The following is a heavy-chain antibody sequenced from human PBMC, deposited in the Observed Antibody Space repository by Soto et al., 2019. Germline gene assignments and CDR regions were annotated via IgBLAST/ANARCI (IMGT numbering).Heavy chain of an antibody. Sequence: QVQLVQSGAEVKKPGSSLKVSCKSSGGTFSSYFITWGRQAPGQGLGWMGGMIPLFGTPNYAQKFKGRVSITADESTITAYMELSSLRSEDTAVYYCAIEYSSSPPYYPIGYWGQGTLVTVSA. CDR1: GGTFSSYF. CDR3: AIEYSSSPPYYPIGY. CDR2: MIPLFGTP. V-gene: IGHV1-69*01. D-gene: IGHD6-6*01. J-gene: IGHJ4*02.